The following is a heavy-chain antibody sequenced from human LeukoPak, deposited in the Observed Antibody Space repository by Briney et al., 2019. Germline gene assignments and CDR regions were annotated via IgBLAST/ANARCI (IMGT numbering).Heavy chain of an antibody. CDR3: ARPSYCVADNCGYWLDP. J-gene: IGHJ5*02. V-gene: IGHV1-46*01. CDR1: GYTFTKYL. D-gene: IGHD2-21*01. Sequence: ASVKVSCKTSGYTFTKYLIHWVRQAPGQGLEWMGTINPQGDITNYAQRFQGRITLAEDTSTSTVYMELSSLTSEDTAVYYCARPSYCVADNCGYWLDPWGPGTLVTVSS. CDR2: INPQGDIT.